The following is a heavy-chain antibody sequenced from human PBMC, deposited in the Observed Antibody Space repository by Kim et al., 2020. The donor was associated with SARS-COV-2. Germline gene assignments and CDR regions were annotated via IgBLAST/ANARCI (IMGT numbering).Heavy chain of an antibody. V-gene: IGHV1-69*13. CDR1: GGTFSSYA. D-gene: IGHD4-17*01. CDR3: ARTTVTTSVYYYYGMDV. CDR2: IIPIFGTA. Sequence: SVKVSCKASGGTFSSYAISWVRQAPGQGLEWMGGIIPIFGTANYAQKFQGRVTITADESTSTAYMELSSLRSEDTAVYYCARTTVTTSVYYYYGMDVWGQGTTVTVSS. J-gene: IGHJ6*02.